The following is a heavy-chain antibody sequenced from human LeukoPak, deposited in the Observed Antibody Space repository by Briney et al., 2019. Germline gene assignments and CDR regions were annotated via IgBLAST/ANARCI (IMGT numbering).Heavy chain of an antibody. CDR1: GLTVSMKW. V-gene: IGHV3-7*01. CDR3: AREGYSYLVYHIDY. D-gene: IGHD5-18*01. Sequence: PGGSLSLLCAASGLTVSMKWIRSARQAPGKGLEWVANIKQDGSEKYYVDSVQGRLTITRRNAKNSLYLELPRLRGEDTAVHYCAREGYSYLVYHIDYWGQGTLVTVSS. CDR2: IKQDGSEK. J-gene: IGHJ4*02.